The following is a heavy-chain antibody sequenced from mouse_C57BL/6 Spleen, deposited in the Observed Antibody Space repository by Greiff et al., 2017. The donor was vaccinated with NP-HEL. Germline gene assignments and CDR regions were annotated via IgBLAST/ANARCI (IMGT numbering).Heavy chain of an antibody. J-gene: IGHJ4*01. CDR1: GFSLTSYG. D-gene: IGHD2-4*01. Sequence: QVQLKESGPGLVQPSQSLSITCTVSGFSLTSYGVHWVRQSPGKGLEWLGVIWSGGSTDSNAAFISRLSISKDNSKSQVFFKMNSLQSDDAAIYYCARRSSTMITYYAMDYWGQGTSVTVSS. V-gene: IGHV2-2*01. CDR3: ARRSSTMITYYAMDY. CDR2: IWSGGST.